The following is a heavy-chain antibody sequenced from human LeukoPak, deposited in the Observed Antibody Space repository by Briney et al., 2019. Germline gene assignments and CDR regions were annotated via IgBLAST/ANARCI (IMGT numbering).Heavy chain of an antibody. Sequence: GESLKISCKGSGYSFTSYGISWVRQAPGQGLEWMGWISAYNGNTNYAQKLQGRVTMTTDTSTSTAYMELRSLRSDDTAVYYCSVAGTAPRWGQGTLVTVSS. J-gene: IGHJ4*02. CDR2: ISAYNGNT. V-gene: IGHV1-18*01. D-gene: IGHD6-19*01. CDR3: SVAGTAPR. CDR1: GYSFTSYG.